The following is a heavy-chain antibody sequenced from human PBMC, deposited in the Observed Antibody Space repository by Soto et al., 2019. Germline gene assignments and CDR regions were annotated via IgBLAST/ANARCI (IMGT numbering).Heavy chain of an antibody. CDR1: GFTFGGSA. V-gene: IGHV3-73*01. Sequence: GSLRLSCAASGFTFGGSAMHWVRQASGKGLEWVGHIRSKTNSYATAYAESVKGRFTISRDDSMNTAYLQMNSLKTEDTAVYFCTRQTDAVQWLVVPTDYNFDYWGQETQVTVSS. D-gene: IGHD6-19*01. J-gene: IGHJ4*02. CDR3: TRQTDAVQWLVVPTDYNFDY. CDR2: IRSKTNSYAT.